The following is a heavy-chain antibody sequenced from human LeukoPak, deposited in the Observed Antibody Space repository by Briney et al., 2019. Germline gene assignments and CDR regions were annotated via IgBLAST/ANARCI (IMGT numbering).Heavy chain of an antibody. CDR2: IYSSGNT. CDR3: VREWNHFYYYGMDV. V-gene: IGHV4-4*07. CDR1: GGSISTFY. D-gene: IGHD1-1*01. J-gene: IGHJ6*02. Sequence: SETLSLTCTVSGGSISTFYWSWIRQPAGKGLEWIGRIYSSGNTSYNPSLKSRVTMSVDTSKNQFSLKLTSVTAADTAVYYCVREWNHFYYYGMDVWGQGTTVTVSS.